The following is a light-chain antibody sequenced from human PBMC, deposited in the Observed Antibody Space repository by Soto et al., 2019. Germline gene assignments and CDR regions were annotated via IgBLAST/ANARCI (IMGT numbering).Light chain of an antibody. CDR2: DAS. V-gene: IGKV3-11*01. Sequence: ETVLTQSPATLSLSPGDTATLSCRASQSVSIYLAWYQQKPGQAPRLLIYDASIRATGVPARFSGSGSGTDFTLTISSLEPEDFAVYYCQQRSHWPFIFSFGPGTKVDIK. J-gene: IGKJ3*01. CDR1: QSVSIY. CDR3: QQRSHWPFIFS.